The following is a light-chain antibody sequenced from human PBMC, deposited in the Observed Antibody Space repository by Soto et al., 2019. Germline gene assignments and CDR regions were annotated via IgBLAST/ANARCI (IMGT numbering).Light chain of an antibody. CDR3: AARDDSLNGYV. V-gene: IGLV1-44*01. Sequence: QSVLSQPPSASGTPGQRVTISCSVSSSNIGSNTVSWYQQFPGTAPKLLIYFNIRRPSGVPDRFSGSKSGTSASLAISGLQSEDEADYYCAARDDSLNGYVFGTGTKVTVL. CDR1: SSNIGSNT. CDR2: FNI. J-gene: IGLJ1*01.